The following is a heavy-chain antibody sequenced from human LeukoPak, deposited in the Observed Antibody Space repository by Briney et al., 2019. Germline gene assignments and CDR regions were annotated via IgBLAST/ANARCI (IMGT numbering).Heavy chain of an antibody. V-gene: IGHV7-4-1*02. Sequence: VASVKVSCKASGYTFTSHAMNWVRQAPGQGLGWMGWINTNTGNPTYVQGFTGRFVFSLDTSVSTAYLQISSLKAEDTAVYYCARRGRGLDFDYWGQGTLVTVSS. CDR2: INTNTGNP. J-gene: IGHJ4*02. CDR3: ARRGRGLDFDY. CDR1: GYTFTSHA. D-gene: IGHD3/OR15-3a*01.